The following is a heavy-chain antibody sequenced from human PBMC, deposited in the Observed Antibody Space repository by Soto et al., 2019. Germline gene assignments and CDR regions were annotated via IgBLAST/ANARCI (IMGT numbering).Heavy chain of an antibody. Sequence: GGSLGLSCAASGVTFSSYAMSWVGQGPGKGLEWVSAISGSGGSTYYADSVKGRFTISRDNSKNTRYLQMNSLRAEDTAVYYCAKDLGINTAAFDIWGQGTMVTVSS. D-gene: IGHD3-10*01. CDR3: AKDLGINTAAFDI. V-gene: IGHV3-23*01. CDR1: GVTFSSYA. CDR2: ISGSGGST. J-gene: IGHJ3*02.